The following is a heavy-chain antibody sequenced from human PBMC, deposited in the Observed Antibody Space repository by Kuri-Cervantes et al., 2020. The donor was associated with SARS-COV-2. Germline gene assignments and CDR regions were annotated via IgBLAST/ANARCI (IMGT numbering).Heavy chain of an antibody. V-gene: IGHV4-38-2*01. CDR3: ARDGVAAAGYGNPYYYYYIDV. J-gene: IGHJ6*03. CDR2: ISHSGST. D-gene: IGHD6-13*01. Sequence: SETLSLTCAVSGYSISSGYYWGWIRQPQGKGLEWIGSISHSGSTYYNPSLKSRVTISVDTSKNQFSLKLSSVTAADPAVYYCARDGVAAAGYGNPYYYYYIDVWGKGTTVTVSS. CDR1: GYSISSGYY.